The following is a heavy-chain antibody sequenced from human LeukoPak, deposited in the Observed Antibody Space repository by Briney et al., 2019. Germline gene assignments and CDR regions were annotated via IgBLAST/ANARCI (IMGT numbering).Heavy chain of an antibody. Sequence: GGSLRLSCAASGFTFSEYYMSWIRHAPGKGLEWVSYISSSGSTIYYADSVECRFTISRDNANNSLYLQTNSLRAEDTAVYYCARGARYFDYWGQGTLVTVSS. V-gene: IGHV3-11*04. CDR1: GFTFSEYY. CDR2: ISSSGSTI. J-gene: IGHJ4*02. CDR3: ARGARYFDY.